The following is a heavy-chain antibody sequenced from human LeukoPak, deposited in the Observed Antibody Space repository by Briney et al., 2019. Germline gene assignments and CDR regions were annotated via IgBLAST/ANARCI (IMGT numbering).Heavy chain of an antibody. CDR3: AKDTGGGNSDYFDY. V-gene: IGHV3-33*06. Sequence: GGSLRLSCAASGFTFSSYGMHWVRQAPGKGLEWVAVIWYDGSNKYYADSVKGRFTIPRDNSKNTLYLQMNSLRAEDTAVYYCAKDTGGGNSDYFDYWGQGTLVTVSS. CDR2: IWYDGSNK. J-gene: IGHJ4*02. D-gene: IGHD2-8*02. CDR1: GFTFSSYG.